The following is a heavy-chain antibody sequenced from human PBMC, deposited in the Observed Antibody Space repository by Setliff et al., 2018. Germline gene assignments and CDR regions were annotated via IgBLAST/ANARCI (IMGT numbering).Heavy chain of an antibody. J-gene: IGHJ4*02. V-gene: IGHV3-20*04. CDR3: VMGSGALGPN. CDR2: INWYGRTK. Sequence: GGSLRLSCAASGFTSSSYGMHWGSQTSGKGVVWVSTINWYGRTKGYKDSWKGRFTMSRDNAKKSRYLQMNSLRDEDTAVYYCVMGSGALGPNWGQGTLVTVSS. CDR1: GFTSSSYG. D-gene: IGHD3-10*01.